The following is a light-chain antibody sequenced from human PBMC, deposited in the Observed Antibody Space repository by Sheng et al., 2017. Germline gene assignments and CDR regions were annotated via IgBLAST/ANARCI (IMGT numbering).Light chain of an antibody. CDR1: SSNIGNRY. CDR3: GTWDSSLSAGF. V-gene: IGLV1-51*01. J-gene: IGLJ1*01. Sequence: QSVLTQPPSVSAAPGQKVTISCSGSSSNIGNRYVAWYQQFPGTAPKLLIYDDNKRPSGIPDRFSGSKSGTSATLGITGLQTGDEADYYCGTWDSSLSAGFFGTGTKVTVL. CDR2: DDN.